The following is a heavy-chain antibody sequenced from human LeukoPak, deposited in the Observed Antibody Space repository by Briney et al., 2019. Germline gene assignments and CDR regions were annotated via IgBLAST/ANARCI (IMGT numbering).Heavy chain of an antibody. CDR1: GFIVTNNY. CDR3: ASRARSGYYYGMDV. D-gene: IGHD3-3*01. CDR2: ISSDGRT. V-gene: IGHV3-66*02. Sequence: PWGSLRLSCAVSGFIVTNNYMTWVRQAPGKGLECVSFISSDGRTYYADSVKGRFTISRDNSRNTLYLQMNSLRTEDTAEYYCASRARSGYYYGMDVWGQGTTVTVSS. J-gene: IGHJ6*02.